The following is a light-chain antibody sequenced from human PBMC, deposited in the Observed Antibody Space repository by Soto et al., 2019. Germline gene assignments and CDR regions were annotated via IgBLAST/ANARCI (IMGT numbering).Light chain of an antibody. CDR1: SSDVGSYKL. CDR3: SSYAGSRTLV. J-gene: IGLJ3*02. V-gene: IGLV2-23*02. Sequence: QSALTQTASVSGSPGQSITISCTGTSSDVGSYKLVSWYQHHPGNAPKVLIYEVSKRPSGVSTRFSGSKSGNTASLTISGLQAEDEGDYYCSSYAGSRTLVFGGGTKLTVL. CDR2: EVS.